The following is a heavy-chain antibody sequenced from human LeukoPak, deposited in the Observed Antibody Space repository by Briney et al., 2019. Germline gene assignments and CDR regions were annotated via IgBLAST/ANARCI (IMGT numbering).Heavy chain of an antibody. J-gene: IGHJ5*02. V-gene: IGHV1-2*02. CDR1: GYTFTGYY. CDR2: INPNSGGT. Sequence: ASVKVSCKASGYTFTGYYMHWVRQAPGQGLEWMGWINPNSGGTKYSQEFQGRVTITRDTSASTAYMELSSLRSEDMAVYYCARGDCSGGSCYTSWGQGTLVTVSS. D-gene: IGHD2-15*01. CDR3: ARGDCSGGSCYTS.